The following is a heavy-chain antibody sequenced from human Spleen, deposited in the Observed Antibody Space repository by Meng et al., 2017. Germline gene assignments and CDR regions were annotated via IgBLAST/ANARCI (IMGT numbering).Heavy chain of an antibody. CDR3: ARDLSNEGSYYYYGMDV. Sequence: GGSLRLSCAASGFTFSSYSMNWVRQAPGKGLEWVSSISSSSSYIYYADSVKGRFTISRDNAKNSLYLQMNSLRAEDTAVYYCARDLSNEGSYYYYGMDVWGQGTTVTVSS. V-gene: IGHV3-21*01. J-gene: IGHJ6*02. CDR1: GFTFSSYS. CDR2: ISSSSSYI. D-gene: IGHD5/OR15-5a*01.